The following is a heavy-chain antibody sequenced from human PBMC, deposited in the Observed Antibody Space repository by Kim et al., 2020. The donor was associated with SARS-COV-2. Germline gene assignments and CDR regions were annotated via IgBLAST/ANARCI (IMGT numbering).Heavy chain of an antibody. Sequence: ASVKVSCKASGYTFTGYYMHWVRQAPGQGLEWMGWINPNSGGTNYAQKFQGRVTMTRDTSISTAYMELSRLRSDDTAVYYCARDNGIEYYYDSSGYWGQGTLVTVSS. CDR3: ARDNGIEYYYDSSGY. J-gene: IGHJ4*02. CDR1: GYTFTGYY. D-gene: IGHD3-22*01. V-gene: IGHV1-2*02. CDR2: INPNSGGT.